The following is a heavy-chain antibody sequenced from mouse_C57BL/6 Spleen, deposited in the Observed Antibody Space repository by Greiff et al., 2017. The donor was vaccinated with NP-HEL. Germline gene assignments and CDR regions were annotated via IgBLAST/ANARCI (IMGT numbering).Heavy chain of an antibody. D-gene: IGHD1-1*01. CDR2: IYPGDGDT. J-gene: IGHJ4*01. Sequence: QVQLQQSGAELVKPGASVKISCKASGYAFSSYWMNWVKQRPGKGLEWIGQIYPGDGDTNYNGKFKGKATLTADKPSSTAYMQLSSLTSEDSAVYFCARSGTTVVGYYAMDYWGQGTSVTVSS. CDR1: GYAFSSYW. CDR3: ARSGTTVVGYYAMDY. V-gene: IGHV1-80*01.